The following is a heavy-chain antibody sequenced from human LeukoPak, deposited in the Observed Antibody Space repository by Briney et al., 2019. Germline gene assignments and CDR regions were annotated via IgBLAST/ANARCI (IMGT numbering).Heavy chain of an antibody. V-gene: IGHV3-23*01. CDR2: ISGSGGST. J-gene: IGHJ4*02. CDR3: AKDRWTVTIIGDFDY. CDR1: GFTFSSYA. Sequence: GGSLRLSCAASGFTFSSYAMSSVRQAPGKGLEWVSTISGSGGSTYYADSVKGRFTISRDNSKNTLYLQMNSLRAEDTAVYHCAKDRWTVTIIGDFDYWGQGTLVTVSS. D-gene: IGHD4-17*01.